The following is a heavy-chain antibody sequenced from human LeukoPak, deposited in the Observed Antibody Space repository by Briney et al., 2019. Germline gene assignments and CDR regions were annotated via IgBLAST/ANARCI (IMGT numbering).Heavy chain of an antibody. CDR3: AKDLIAARSIGY. D-gene: IGHD6-6*01. CDR1: GFTFSSYG. CDR2: IRYDGSNK. J-gene: IGHJ4*02. Sequence: GGSLRLSCAASGFTFSSYGMHWVRQAPGKGLEWVAFIRYDGSNKYYADSVKGRFTISRDNSKNTLYLQMNSLRAEDTAVYYCAKDLIAARSIGYWGQGTLVTVSS. V-gene: IGHV3-30*02.